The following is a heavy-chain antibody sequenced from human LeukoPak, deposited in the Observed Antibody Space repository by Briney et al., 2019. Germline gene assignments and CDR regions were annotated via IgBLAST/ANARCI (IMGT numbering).Heavy chain of an antibody. CDR3: AREGLDATTETYCYGMDV. D-gene: IGHD4-17*01. CDR1: GGTFSSYA. J-gene: IGHJ6*02. CDR2: IIPILGIA. V-gene: IGHV1-69*04. Sequence: TVKVSCKASGGTFSSYAISWVRQAPGQGLEWMGWIIPILGIANYAQKFQGRVTISADKSTNTAYVELSSLRSEDTAVYYCAREGLDATTETYCYGMDVWGQGTTVSVSS.